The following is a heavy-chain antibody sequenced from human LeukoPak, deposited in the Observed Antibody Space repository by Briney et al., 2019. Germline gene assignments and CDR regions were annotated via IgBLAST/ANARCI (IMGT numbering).Heavy chain of an antibody. V-gene: IGHV5-10-1*01. CDR3: ATGASKVTTDFANY. Sequence: GESLKISCKGSGYRFINYWISWVRQMPGKGVEWMGRIDPSDSYTKYSPSFEGHVTISVDKSISTAFLQWNSLKASDSAMYYCATGASKVTTDFANYWGQGTQVAVSS. CDR1: GYRFINYW. J-gene: IGHJ4*02. D-gene: IGHD4-17*01. CDR2: IDPSDSYT.